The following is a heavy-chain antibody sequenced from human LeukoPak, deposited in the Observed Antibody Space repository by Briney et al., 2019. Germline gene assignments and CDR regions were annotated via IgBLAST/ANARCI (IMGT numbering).Heavy chain of an antibody. J-gene: IGHJ4*02. D-gene: IGHD6-13*01. CDR1: GGTFSSYA. V-gene: IGHV1-69*13. CDR2: IIPIFGTA. Sequence: VKVSCKASGGTFSSYAISWVRQAPGQGLEWMGGIIPIFGTANYAQKFQGRVTITADKSTSTAYMELSSLRSEDTAVYYCAISTSWSSTGGFDYWGQGTLVTVSS. CDR3: AISTSWSSTGGFDY.